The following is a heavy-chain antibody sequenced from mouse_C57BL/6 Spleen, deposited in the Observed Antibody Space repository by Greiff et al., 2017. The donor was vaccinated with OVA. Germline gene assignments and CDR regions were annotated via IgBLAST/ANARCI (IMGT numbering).Heavy chain of an antibody. CDR3: ARHEEMDYYGSSSFGY. CDR1: GYTFTEYT. CDR2: FYPGSGSI. Sequence: VQLQQSGAELVKPGASVKLSCKASGYTFTEYTIHWVKQRSGQGLEWIGWFYPGSGSIKYNEKFKDKATLTADKSSSTVYMELSRLTSEDSAVYFCARHEEMDYYGSSSFGYWGQGTTLTVSS. J-gene: IGHJ2*01. D-gene: IGHD1-1*01. V-gene: IGHV1-62-2*01.